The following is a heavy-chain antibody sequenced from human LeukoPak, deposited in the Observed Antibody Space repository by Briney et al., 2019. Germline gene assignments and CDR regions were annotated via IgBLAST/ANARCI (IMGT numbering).Heavy chain of an antibody. CDR1: GGTFSSYA. CDR2: IIPIFGTA. Sequence: GSSVKVSCKASGGTFSSYAISWVRQAPGQGLEWMGGIIPIFGTANYAQKFQGRVTITADESTSTAYMGLSSLRSEDTAVYYCAKQSRDSGYDFDYWGQGTLVTVSS. D-gene: IGHD5-12*01. V-gene: IGHV1-69*01. J-gene: IGHJ4*02. CDR3: AKQSRDSGYDFDY.